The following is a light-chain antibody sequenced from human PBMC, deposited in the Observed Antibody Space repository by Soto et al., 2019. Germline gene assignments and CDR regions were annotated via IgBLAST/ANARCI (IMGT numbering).Light chain of an antibody. Sequence: QSVLTQPPSVSGAPGQRVTISCTGSSSNIGANYDVHWYQHRPGTAPKLLIFGNNKRPSGVPDRFSGSKSGTSASLAITGLQAADEGDYYCQSYDSTLSARYVFGTGTKVTV. CDR2: GNN. CDR1: SSNIGANYD. V-gene: IGLV1-40*01. J-gene: IGLJ1*01. CDR3: QSYDSTLSARYV.